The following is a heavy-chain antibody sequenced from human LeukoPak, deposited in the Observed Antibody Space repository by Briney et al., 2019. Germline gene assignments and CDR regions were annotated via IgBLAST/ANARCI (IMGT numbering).Heavy chain of an antibody. J-gene: IGHJ4*02. CDR2: ISYDGSNK. V-gene: IGHV3-30*18. CDR1: GFTFSSYG. Sequence: GGSLGLSCAASGFTFSSYGMHCVRQAPGKGLEWVAVISYDGSNKYYADSVKGRFTISRDNSKNTLYLQMNSLRAEDTAVYYCAKSRVGAAAGIFDYWGQGTLVTVSS. CDR3: AKSRVGAAAGIFDY. D-gene: IGHD6-13*01.